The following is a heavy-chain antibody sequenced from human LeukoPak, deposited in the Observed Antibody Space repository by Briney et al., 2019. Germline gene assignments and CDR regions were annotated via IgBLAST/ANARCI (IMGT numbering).Heavy chain of an antibody. CDR2: ISDDGKSK. CDR1: GFSFISYG. J-gene: IGHJ4*02. V-gene: IGHV3-30*18. D-gene: IGHD4-17*01. Sequence: GGSLRLSCAASGFSFISYGMHWVRQAPGKGLEWVGVISDDGKSKDYADSVKGRFTISRDNSKDTLYLQMNSLRAEDTAVYYCAKRPSDYGDYVSYFDYWGQGTLVTVSS. CDR3: AKRPSDYGDYVSYFDY.